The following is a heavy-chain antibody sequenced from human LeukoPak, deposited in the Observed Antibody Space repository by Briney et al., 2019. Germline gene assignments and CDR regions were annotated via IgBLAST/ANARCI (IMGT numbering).Heavy chain of an antibody. D-gene: IGHD3-3*01. CDR2: IIPIFGTA. CDR1: GGTFSSYA. CDR3: ARGGRGDFWSGYYPNWFDP. V-gene: IGHV1-69*05. Sequence: SVKVSCKASGGTFSSYAISWVRQAPGQGLEWMGGIIPIFGTANYAQKFQGRVTITRNTSISTAYMELSSLRSEDTAVYYCARGGRGDFWSGYYPNWFDPWGQGTLVTVSS. J-gene: IGHJ5*02.